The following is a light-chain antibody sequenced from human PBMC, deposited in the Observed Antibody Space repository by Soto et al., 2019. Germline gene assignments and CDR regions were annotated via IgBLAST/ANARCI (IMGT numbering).Light chain of an antibody. Sequence: PGERATLSCRASQSVSNNLAWYQHKPGQAPRLLIYSSSTRAAGIPARFGGSGYGTEFNFSISSLQSEDFAVYYCQQYNNWPRTFGQGTKVDIK. CDR2: SSS. J-gene: IGKJ1*01. CDR3: QQYNNWPRT. CDR1: QSVSNN. V-gene: IGKV3-15*01.